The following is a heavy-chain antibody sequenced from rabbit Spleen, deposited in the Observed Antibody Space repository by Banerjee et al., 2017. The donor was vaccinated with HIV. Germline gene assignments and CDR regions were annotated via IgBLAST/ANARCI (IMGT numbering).Heavy chain of an antibody. J-gene: IGHJ4*01. CDR2: IDTGSSGFT. V-gene: IGHV1S40*01. CDR3: ARDLDGVIGWNFGW. D-gene: IGHD4-1*01. Sequence: QSLEESGGGLVQPEGSLTLTCKASGFSFSSSDYICWVRQAPGKGLEWIACIDTGSSGFTYFASWAKGRVTFSKTSSTTVTLQMTSLTAADTATYFCARDLDGVIGWNFGWWGPGTLVTVS. CDR1: GFSFSSSDY.